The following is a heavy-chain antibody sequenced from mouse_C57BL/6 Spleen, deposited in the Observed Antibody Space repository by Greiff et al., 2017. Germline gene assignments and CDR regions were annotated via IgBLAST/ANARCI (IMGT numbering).Heavy chain of an antibody. CDR3: ARWDYDFAY. J-gene: IGHJ3*01. CDR1: GYTFTSYW. V-gene: IGHV1-7*01. CDR2: INPSSGYN. D-gene: IGHD2-4*01. Sequence: QVQLKESGAELAKPGASVKLSCKASGYTFTSYWMHWVTQRTGQGLEWIGYINPSSGYNKYNQKFKDKATLNADKSASTSYMQLSSLTYEDSAVYYCARWDYDFAYWGQGTLVTVSA.